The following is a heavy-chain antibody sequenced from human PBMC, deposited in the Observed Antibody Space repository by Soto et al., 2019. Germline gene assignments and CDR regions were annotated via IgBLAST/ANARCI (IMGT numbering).Heavy chain of an antibody. J-gene: IGHJ6*02. CDR2: INHSGST. CDR1: GGSFSGYY. Sequence: PSETLSLTCAVYGGSFSGYYWSWIRQPPGKGLEWIGEINHSGSTNYNPSLKSRVTISVGTSKNQFSLKLSSVTAADTAVYYCARAGRYYYGMDVWGQGTTVTVS. CDR3: ARAGRYYYGMDV. V-gene: IGHV4-34*01.